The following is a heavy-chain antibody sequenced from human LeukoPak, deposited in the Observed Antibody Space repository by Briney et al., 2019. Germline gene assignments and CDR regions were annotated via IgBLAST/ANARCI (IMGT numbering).Heavy chain of an antibody. Sequence: SRTLSLTCAVSGGSISGGGFSWNWVWQPPGRGLEWMGFIYQGGRATYNPSLKSRVNTSVDRSKNQFSVKMNSVTAADTAVYCCARGTPDFDSWGQGTLVTVSS. CDR3: ARGTPDFDS. V-gene: IGHV4-30-2*01. CDR2: IYQGGRA. CDR1: GGSISGGGFS. J-gene: IGHJ4*02.